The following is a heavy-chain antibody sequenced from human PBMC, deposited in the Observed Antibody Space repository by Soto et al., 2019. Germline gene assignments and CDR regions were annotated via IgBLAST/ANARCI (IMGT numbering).Heavy chain of an antibody. Sequence: SETLSVTCTVSGASVSSYYWSWIRQPPGKRLEWIGYIYNRGSTNYNPSLKSRVTISVDTSKNQFSLRLSSVTAADTAVYYCAYGDSPGRIDYSGQVTLGPVSP. V-gene: IGHV4-59*02. CDR2: IYNRGST. CDR3: AYGDSPGRIDY. J-gene: IGHJ4*02. D-gene: IGHD4-17*01. CDR1: GASVSSYY.